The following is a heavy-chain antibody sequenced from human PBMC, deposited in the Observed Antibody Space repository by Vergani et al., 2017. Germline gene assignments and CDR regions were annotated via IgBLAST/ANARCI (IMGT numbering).Heavy chain of an antibody. Sequence: EVQLLESGGGLVQPGGSLRLSCAASGFTFSSYAMSWVRQAPGKGLEWVSAISGSGGSTYSADSVKGRFTISRDNSKNTLYLQRNSLRAEDTAVYYCAKGLGYCSSTSCYISFDYWGQGTLVTVSS. V-gene: IGHV3-23*01. J-gene: IGHJ4*02. CDR3: AKGLGYCSSTSCYISFDY. CDR2: ISGSGGST. D-gene: IGHD2-2*02. CDR1: GFTFSSYA.